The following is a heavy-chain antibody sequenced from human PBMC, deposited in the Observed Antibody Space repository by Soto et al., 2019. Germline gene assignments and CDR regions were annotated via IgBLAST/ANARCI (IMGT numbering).Heavy chain of an antibody. CDR2: INAGNGNT. J-gene: IGHJ6*03. V-gene: IGHV1-3*01. D-gene: IGHD2-15*01. Sequence: ASVKVSCKASGYTFTSYAMHWVRQAPGQRLEWMGWINAGNGNTKYSQKFQGRVTITRDTSASTAYMELSSLRSEDTAVYYCARDSACSGGSCYSFYYYYYMDVWGKGTTVTVSS. CDR3: ARDSACSGGSCYSFYYYYYMDV. CDR1: GYTFTSYA.